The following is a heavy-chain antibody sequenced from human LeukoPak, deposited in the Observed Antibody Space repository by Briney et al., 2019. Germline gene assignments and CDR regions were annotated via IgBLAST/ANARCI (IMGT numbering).Heavy chain of an antibody. CDR2: VSYDGNNK. CDR3: LLNTMIWGMS. D-gene: IGHD3-22*01. J-gene: IGHJ4*02. CDR1: GFTFSSFS. V-gene: IGHV3-30*14. Sequence: PGGSLRLSCAASGFTFSSFSMHWVRQAPGKGLEWVAVVSYDGNNKYCADSVRGRFTISRDNSKNTLYLQMNSLRSEDTAVYYCLLNTMIWGMSWGQGTLVTVSS.